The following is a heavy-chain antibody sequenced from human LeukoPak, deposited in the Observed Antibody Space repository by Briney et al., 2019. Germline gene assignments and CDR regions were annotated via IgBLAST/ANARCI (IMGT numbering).Heavy chain of an antibody. CDR3: AREGAVPGIDP. Sequence: SETLSLTCAVSGYSITSGFSWGWIRQPPGKGLEWIGTISHSGTTDYKSTLESRLTISMDTSKNLFSLRLTSVTAADTAVYYCAREGAVPGIDPWGQETLVTVSS. D-gene: IGHD3-16*01. J-gene: IGHJ5*02. V-gene: IGHV4-38-2*02. CDR1: GYSITSGFS. CDR2: ISHSGTT.